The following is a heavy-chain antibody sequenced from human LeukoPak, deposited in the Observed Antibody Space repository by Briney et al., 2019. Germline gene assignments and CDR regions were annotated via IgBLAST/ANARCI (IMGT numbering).Heavy chain of an antibody. CDR1: GFTFSDQF. CDR2: SRNKANSYTT. D-gene: IGHD3-9*01. CDR3: ARVNNYDILTRYYSEGWFDP. Sequence: GGSLRLSCAASGFTFSDQFMDWVRQAPGKGLECVGRSRNKANSYTTEYAASVKGRFTISRDDSKNSLYLQMNSLKTEDTAVYYCARVNNYDILTRYYSEGWFDPWGLGTLVTVSS. V-gene: IGHV3-72*01. J-gene: IGHJ5*02.